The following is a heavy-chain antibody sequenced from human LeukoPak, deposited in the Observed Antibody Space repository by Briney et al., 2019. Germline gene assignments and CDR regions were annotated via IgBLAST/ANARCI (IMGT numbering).Heavy chain of an antibody. J-gene: IGHJ4*02. Sequence: GVSLRLSCVAWGFTFSSYAMHWVRQARGKGLEYVSAISKNGGSPYYANSVKGRFNISRENCKNPLSIQMGSLRAEDKAVYYCARGDSGSHLDYWGQGSLVTVSS. V-gene: IGHV3-64*01. CDR3: ARGDSGSHLDY. D-gene: IGHD1-26*01. CDR2: ISKNGGSP. CDR1: GFTFSSYA.